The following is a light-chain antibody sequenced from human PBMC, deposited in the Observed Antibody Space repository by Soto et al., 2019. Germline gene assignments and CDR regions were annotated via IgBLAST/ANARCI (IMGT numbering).Light chain of an antibody. CDR1: QYISTY. V-gene: IGKV1-6*01. J-gene: IGKJ1*01. Sequence: IQMTQSPSSLSASVGDRVSITCRASQYISTYLNWYQQKPGQAPKLLIYAASTLHSGVPSRFSGSGSGTDFTLTISSLQPEDFAAYFCLQDYNYPWTFGQGTKVDIK. CDR2: AAS. CDR3: LQDYNYPWT.